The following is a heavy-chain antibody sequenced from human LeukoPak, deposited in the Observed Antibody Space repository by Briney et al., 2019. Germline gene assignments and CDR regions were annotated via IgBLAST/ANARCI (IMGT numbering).Heavy chain of an antibody. CDR1: GFTFSSFG. CDR2: IWYDASNK. D-gene: IGHD6-13*01. J-gene: IGHJ4*02. V-gene: IGHV3-33*01. Sequence: PGGSLRLSCAASGFTFSSFGMHWVRQAPGKGLEWVAVIWYDASNKYYADSVKGRFTISRDNSKNTLYLQMNSLRDDDTAVYYCVRGVGVSRFNYLDSWGREPWSSSPQ. CDR3: VRGVGVSRFNYLDS.